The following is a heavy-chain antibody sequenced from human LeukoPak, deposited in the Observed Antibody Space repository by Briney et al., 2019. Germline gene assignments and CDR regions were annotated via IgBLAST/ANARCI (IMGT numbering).Heavy chain of an antibody. Sequence: PSETLSLTCTVSGGSITSYYWSWIRQPPGKGLEWIGYIYYSGSTNYNPSLKSRVTISVDRSKNQFSLKLSSVTAADTAVYYCARSPEMATTYFDYWGQGTLVTVSS. J-gene: IGHJ4*02. CDR3: ARSPEMATTYFDY. D-gene: IGHD5-24*01. CDR2: IYYSGST. V-gene: IGHV4-59*12. CDR1: GGSITSYY.